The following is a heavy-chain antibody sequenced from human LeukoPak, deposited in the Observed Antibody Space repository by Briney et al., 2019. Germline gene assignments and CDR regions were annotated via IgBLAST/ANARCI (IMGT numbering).Heavy chain of an antibody. CDR2: LSYSGSA. J-gene: IGHJ4*02. Sequence: SETLSLTCTVSDGSISSSIYYWGWIRQPPGKGLEWIGTLSYSGSAYYNPSLKSRVTISGDTSKTPISLNLNSVTAADTAVYYCARDAASGYWGQGTLVTVSS. V-gene: IGHV4-39*07. D-gene: IGHD6-25*01. CDR3: ARDAASGY. CDR1: DGSISSSIYY.